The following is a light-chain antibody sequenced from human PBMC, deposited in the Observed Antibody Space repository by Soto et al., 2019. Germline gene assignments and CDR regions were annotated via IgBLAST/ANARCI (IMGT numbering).Light chain of an antibody. V-gene: IGLV2-23*01. CDR1: ISDVGSSGP. Sequence: QSALTRPASVSGSPGQSITISCSGSISDVGSSGPVSWYQHHPGQVPKLIIYEGSRRPSGVSSRFSGSKTGNTASLTITGLQAEDEANYYCCSYVGARTYVFGTGTKVTVL. CDR3: CSYVGARTYV. CDR2: EGS. J-gene: IGLJ1*01.